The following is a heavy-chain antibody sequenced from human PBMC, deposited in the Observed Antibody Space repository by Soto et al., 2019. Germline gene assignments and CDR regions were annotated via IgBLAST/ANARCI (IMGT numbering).Heavy chain of an antibody. CDR3: ARAQALAAAEYDY. Sequence: PSETLSLTCAVSGGSISSGGYSWSWIRQPPGKGLEWIGYIYHSGSTYYNPSLKSRVTISVDTSKNQFSLKLSSVTAADTAVYYCARAQALAAAEYDYWGQGTLVTVSS. CDR1: GGSISSGGYS. V-gene: IGHV4-30-2*01. D-gene: IGHD6-13*01. J-gene: IGHJ4*02. CDR2: IYHSGST.